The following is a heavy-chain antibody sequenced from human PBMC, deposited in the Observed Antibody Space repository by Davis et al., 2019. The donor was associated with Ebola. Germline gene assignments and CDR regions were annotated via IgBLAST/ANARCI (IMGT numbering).Heavy chain of an antibody. V-gene: IGHV4-59*08. CDR3: ARRKSTVIKGYYYYGMDV. CDR2: IYGSGSA. J-gene: IGHJ6*02. CDR1: GDSIGDYF. D-gene: IGHD3-16*01. Sequence: SETLSLTCTVSGDSIGDYFWTWIRQPPGKGLEWVGHIYGSGSADYNPSLKSRATISADTSKNQFSLMLTSVTAADTAVYYCARRKSTVIKGYYYYGMDVWGQGTTVTVSS.